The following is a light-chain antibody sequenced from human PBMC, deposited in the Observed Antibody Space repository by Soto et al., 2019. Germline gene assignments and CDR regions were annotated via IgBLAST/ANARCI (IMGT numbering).Light chain of an antibody. CDR1: QSVSSSY. CDR2: GAS. Sequence: EIVLTRSPCTLSLSPGERATLSCRASQSVSSSYLAWYQQKPGQAPRLLIYGASSRATGIPDRFSGSGSGTDFTLTISRLEPEDFAVYYCQQYGSSWTFGQGTKVDIK. J-gene: IGKJ1*01. CDR3: QQYGSSWT. V-gene: IGKV3-20*01.